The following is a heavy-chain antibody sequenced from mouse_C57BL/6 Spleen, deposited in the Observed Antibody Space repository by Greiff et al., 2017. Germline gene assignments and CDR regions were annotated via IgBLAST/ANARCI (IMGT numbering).Heavy chain of an antibody. Sequence: EVKLVESGPGLVKPSQSLSLTCSVTGYSITSGYYWNWIRQFPGNKLEWMGYISYDGSNNYNPSLKNRISITRDTSKNQFFLKLNSVTTEDTATYYCARDQEGNYVGYFDVWGTGTTVTVSS. CDR2: ISYDGSN. CDR1: GYSITSGYY. J-gene: IGHJ1*03. CDR3: ARDQEGNYVGYFDV. V-gene: IGHV3-6*01. D-gene: IGHD2-1*01.